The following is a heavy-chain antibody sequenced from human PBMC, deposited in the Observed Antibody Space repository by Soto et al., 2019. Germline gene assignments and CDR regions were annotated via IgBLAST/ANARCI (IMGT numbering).Heavy chain of an antibody. CDR1: GASVAGGSYY. J-gene: IGHJ5*02. Sequence: QVQLRESGPGLVKPSQTLSLTCSVSGASVAGGSYYWSWVRQPPGKGLEWIGYIPSRGRPFYNPSLTSRGTISADTSKNQLSLQLTSVPAADTAVYYCARDTYSGDDFGLWGQGTLVTVSS. V-gene: IGHV4-30-4*01. CDR3: ARDTYSGDDFGL. CDR2: IPSRGRP. D-gene: IGHD5-12*01.